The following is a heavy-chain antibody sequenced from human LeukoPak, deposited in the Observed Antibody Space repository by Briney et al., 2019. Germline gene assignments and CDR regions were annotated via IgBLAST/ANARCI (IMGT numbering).Heavy chain of an antibody. D-gene: IGHD4-17*01. J-gene: IGHJ4*02. V-gene: IGHV1-69*13. Sequence: SVKVSCKASGGTFSSYAISWVRQAPGQGLEWMGGIIPIFGTANYAQEFQGRVTITADESTSTAYMELRSLRSEDTAVYYCARMGYDYGKFDYWGQGTLVTVSS. CDR2: IIPIFGTA. CDR3: ARMGYDYGKFDY. CDR1: GGTFSSYA.